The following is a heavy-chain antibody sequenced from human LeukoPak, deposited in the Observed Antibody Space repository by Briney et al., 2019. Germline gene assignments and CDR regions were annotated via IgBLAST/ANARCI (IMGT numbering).Heavy chain of an antibody. J-gene: IGHJ4*02. CDR2: IYSGGST. Sequence: GGSLRLSCAASGFTVSSNYMSWVRQAPGKGLEWVSVIYSGGSTYYADSVKGRFTISRDNSKNTLYLQMNSLRAEDTAVYYCARDLTRYYDSSGYYLWGQGTLVIVSS. V-gene: IGHV3-53*01. D-gene: IGHD3-22*01. CDR3: ARDLTRYYDSSGYYL. CDR1: GFTVSSNY.